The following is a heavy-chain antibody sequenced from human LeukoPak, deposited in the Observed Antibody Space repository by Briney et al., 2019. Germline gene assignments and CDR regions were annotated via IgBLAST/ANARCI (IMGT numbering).Heavy chain of an antibody. Sequence: GGSLRLSCAVSRFTFSTCAMSWVRQAPGQGLEWVSAISSSGADIYYADSVKGRFTISRDNSKNTLFLQMTSLRVEDTAVYYCANYRKPQGLDYWGQGTLVTVSS. CDR3: ANYRKPQGLDY. CDR2: ISSSGADI. V-gene: IGHV3-23*01. J-gene: IGHJ4*02. D-gene: IGHD1-14*01. CDR1: RFTFSTCA.